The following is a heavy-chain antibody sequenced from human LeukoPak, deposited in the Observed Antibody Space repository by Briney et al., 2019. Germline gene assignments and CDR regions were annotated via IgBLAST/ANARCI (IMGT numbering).Heavy chain of an antibody. CDR3: AKDKGGYSYSSYYFDY. CDR1: GFTFDEYA. J-gene: IGHJ4*02. D-gene: IGHD5-18*01. Sequence: PGGSLRLSCAASGFTFDEYAMHWVRQAPGKGLEWVSLSWDGGTTFYADSVKGRFTISRDNSKNSLYLQVNSLRAEDTALYYCAKDKGGYSYSSYYFDYWGQGTLVTVSS. CDR2: SWDGGTT. V-gene: IGHV3-43D*03.